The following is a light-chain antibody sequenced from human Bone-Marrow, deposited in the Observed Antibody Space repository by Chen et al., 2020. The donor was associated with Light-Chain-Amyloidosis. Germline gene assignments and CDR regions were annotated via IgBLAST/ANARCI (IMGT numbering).Light chain of an antibody. Sequence: QPVFTQPPSVSAAPAQKVTISCSGSSPNIGKNYVSWYQQLPGTAPNPLIYDNNKRPSGIPDRFSGYKSGTAATLGSTGLQTGEEADYYCGTWDSSLSAWVFGGGTKLTVL. CDR3: GTWDSSLSAWV. V-gene: IGLV1-51*01. CDR1: SPNIGKNY. CDR2: DNN. J-gene: IGLJ3*02.